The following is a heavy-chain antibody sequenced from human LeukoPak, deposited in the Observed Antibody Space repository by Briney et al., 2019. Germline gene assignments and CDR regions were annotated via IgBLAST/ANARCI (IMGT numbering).Heavy chain of an antibody. Sequence: SETLSLTCTVSGGSISSHYWSWIRQPPGKGLEWIGYIYYSGSTNYNPSLKSRVTISVDTSENQFSLKLSSVTAADTAVYYCARSKYYDFWSGYQLHDAFDIWGQGTMVTVSS. CDR3: ARSKYYDFWSGYQLHDAFDI. D-gene: IGHD3-3*01. V-gene: IGHV4-59*11. J-gene: IGHJ3*02. CDR1: GGSISSHY. CDR2: IYYSGST.